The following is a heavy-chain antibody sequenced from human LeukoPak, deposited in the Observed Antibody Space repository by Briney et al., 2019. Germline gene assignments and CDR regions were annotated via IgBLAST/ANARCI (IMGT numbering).Heavy chain of an antibody. CDR2: IIPIFGTA. CDR1: GGTFSSYA. CDR3: ARPGGVYYDSSGYIPDAFDI. J-gene: IGHJ3*02. V-gene: IGHV1-69*13. Sequence: SVKVSCRASGGTFSSYAISWVRQAPGQGLEWMGGIIPIFGTANYAQKFQGRVTITADESTSTAYMELSSLRSEDTAVYYCARPGGVYYDSSGYIPDAFDIWGQGTMVTVSS. D-gene: IGHD3-22*01.